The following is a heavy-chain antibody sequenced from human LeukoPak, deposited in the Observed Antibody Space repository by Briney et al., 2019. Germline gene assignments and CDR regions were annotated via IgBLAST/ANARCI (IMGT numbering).Heavy chain of an antibody. CDR1: GGSISSSSYY. J-gene: IGHJ4*02. Sequence: SECLSVTCTVSGGSISSSSYYWGWIRQPPGKWLEWIGSFYYSGSTYYTPSLKSRVTISVDTSKNQFSLKLSSVTAADTAVYYCARATVTVKVDYWGKGTLVTVSS. CDR2: FYYSGST. CDR3: ARATVTVKVDY. D-gene: IGHD4-17*01. V-gene: IGHV4-39*01.